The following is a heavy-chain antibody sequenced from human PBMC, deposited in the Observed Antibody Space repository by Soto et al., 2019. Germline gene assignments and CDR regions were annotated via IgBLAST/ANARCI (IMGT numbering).Heavy chain of an antibody. Sequence: QVQLVESGGGVVQPGTSLRLSCSASGFTLSGVDMHWVRQAPGKGLEWVAVMSYEGRNQYYADSVKGRFTVSRDSSKSTLYLQMNSLRTKDAAVYYCANGGWYTSSSRSDCWGQGTLVTVSS. CDR3: ANGGWYTSSSRSDC. D-gene: IGHD6-6*01. V-gene: IGHV3-30*18. J-gene: IGHJ4*02. CDR2: MSYEGRNQ. CDR1: GFTLSGVD.